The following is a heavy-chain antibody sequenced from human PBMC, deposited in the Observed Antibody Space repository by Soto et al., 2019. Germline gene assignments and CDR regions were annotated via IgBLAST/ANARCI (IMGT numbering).Heavy chain of an antibody. CDR3: ANARRSSWYY. CDR1: GFTFSTYW. Sequence: GGSLRLSCAASGFTFSTYWMHWVRQIPGKGLVWVSHIYSGGSTYYADSVKGRFTISRDNSKNTLYLQMNSLRAEDTAVYYCANARRSSWYYWGQGTLVTVSS. D-gene: IGHD6-13*01. V-gene: IGHV3-66*01. J-gene: IGHJ4*02. CDR2: IYSGGST.